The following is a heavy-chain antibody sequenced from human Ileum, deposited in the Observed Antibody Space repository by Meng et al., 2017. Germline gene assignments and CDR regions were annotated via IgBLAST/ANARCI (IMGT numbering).Heavy chain of an antibody. CDR3: ARHGGYYQGF. D-gene: IGHD4-23*01. J-gene: IGHJ4*02. CDR2: ISHSGST. Sequence: QGQLEGSGPGLVKPSGTLSLTCAVSSGSITSDTYWSWVRLPPGKGLEWIGKISHSGSTFYNPSLKSRVTMSVDKSKSQFSLMLTSVTAADTAGYYCARHGGYYQGFWGQGTLVTVSS. CDR1: SGSITSDTY. V-gene: IGHV4-4*02.